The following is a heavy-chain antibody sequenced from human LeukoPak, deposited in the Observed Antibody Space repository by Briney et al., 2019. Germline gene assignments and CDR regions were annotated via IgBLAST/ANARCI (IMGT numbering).Heavy chain of an antibody. CDR3: AKDLGYNWNYFDY. CDR2: INDSVGST. V-gene: IGHV3-23*01. D-gene: IGHD1-20*01. J-gene: IGHJ4*02. Sequence: GGSLRLSCAASGFTSSSYAMTWGRAAPGEGLGWGSRINDSVGSTYYEDSVKDRFTISRDNSKNTLYMQVNSLRAEDTPVYYCAKDLGYNWNYFDYWRQGTLVTVSS. CDR1: GFTSSSYA.